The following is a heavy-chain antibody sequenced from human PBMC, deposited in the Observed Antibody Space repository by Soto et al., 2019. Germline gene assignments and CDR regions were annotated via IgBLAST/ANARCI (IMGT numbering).Heavy chain of an antibody. J-gene: IGHJ6*02. V-gene: IGHV4-34*01. Sequence: SETLSLTCAVYGGSFSGYYWSWIRQPPGKGLEWIGEINHSGSTNYNPSLKSRVTISVDTSKNQFSLKLSSVTAADTAVYYCARNGSYYDFWSGYYFGGGMDVWGQGHTVTGSS. CDR3: ARNGSYYDFWSGYYFGGGMDV. D-gene: IGHD3-3*01. CDR2: INHSGST. CDR1: GGSFSGYY.